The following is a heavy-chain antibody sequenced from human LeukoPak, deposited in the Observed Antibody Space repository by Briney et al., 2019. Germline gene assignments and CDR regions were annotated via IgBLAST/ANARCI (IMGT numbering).Heavy chain of an antibody. J-gene: IGHJ4*02. V-gene: IGHV4-4*02. CDR3: ATQDIVVWAFDY. Sequence: PSGTLSPTCAVSGGSISSSNWWRWVRPPPGKGLEWIGEIYHSGSTNYNPSLKSRVTISVDKSKNQFSLKLSSVTAADTAVYYCATQDIVVWAFDYWGQGALVTVSS. CDR1: GGSISSSNW. D-gene: IGHD2-15*01. CDR2: IYHSGST.